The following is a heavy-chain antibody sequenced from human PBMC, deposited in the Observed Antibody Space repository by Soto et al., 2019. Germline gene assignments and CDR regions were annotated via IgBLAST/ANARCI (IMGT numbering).Heavy chain of an antibody. CDR2: ISSSGSTI. CDR3: ARVRYSGYKVVAALG. CDR1: GFTFSDYY. J-gene: IGHJ4*02. D-gene: IGHD5-12*01. V-gene: IGHV3-11*01. Sequence: GGSLRLSCAASGFTFSDYYMSWIRQAPGKGLEWVSYISSSGSTIYYADSVKGRFTISRDNAKNSLYLQMNSLRAEDTAVYYCARVRYSGYKVVAALGWGQGTLVTVSS.